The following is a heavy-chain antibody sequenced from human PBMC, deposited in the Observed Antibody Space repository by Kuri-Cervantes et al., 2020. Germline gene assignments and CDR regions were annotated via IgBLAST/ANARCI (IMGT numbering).Heavy chain of an antibody. J-gene: IGHJ4*02. CDR1: GFTFSYYG. Sequence: GGSLRLSCATSGFTFSYYGMHWVRQAPGKGLEWVAVIWYDGSNKYYADSVKGRFTISRDNSKNTLYLQMNSLRAEDTAVYYCARDPAANYFDYWGQGTLDTVSS. CDR3: ARDPAANYFDY. CDR2: IWYDGSNK. V-gene: IGHV3-33*01. D-gene: IGHD6-13*01.